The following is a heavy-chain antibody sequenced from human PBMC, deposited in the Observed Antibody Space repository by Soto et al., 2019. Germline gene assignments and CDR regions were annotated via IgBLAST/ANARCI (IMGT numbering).Heavy chain of an antibody. Sequence: GGSLRLSCAVSGFTVSNTYMSWVRQAPGKGLEWVAVIYRGVSTHYADSVKGRFTISRDDSKNTIYLQMNSLRAEDTAVYYCERDCSDSSRADSFHVWGQGTMVTVSS. V-gene: IGHV3-53*01. CDR1: GFTVSNTY. D-gene: IGHD6-25*01. CDR2: IYRGVST. CDR3: ERDCSDSSRADSFHV. J-gene: IGHJ3*01.